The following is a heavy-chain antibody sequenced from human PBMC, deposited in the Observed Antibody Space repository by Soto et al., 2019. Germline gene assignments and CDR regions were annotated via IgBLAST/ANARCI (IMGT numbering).Heavy chain of an antibody. D-gene: IGHD3-10*01. Sequence: QVQLVQSGAEVKKPGSSVKVSCKASGGTFSSYAISWVRQAPGRGLEWMGGIIPIFGTANYVQKFQGRVTITADESTSTAYMELSSLRSEDTAVYYCAREPTPDYGSGSYVTGDYWGQGTLVTVSS. J-gene: IGHJ4*02. CDR3: AREPTPDYGSGSYVTGDY. CDR1: GGTFSSYA. V-gene: IGHV1-69*12. CDR2: IIPIFGTA.